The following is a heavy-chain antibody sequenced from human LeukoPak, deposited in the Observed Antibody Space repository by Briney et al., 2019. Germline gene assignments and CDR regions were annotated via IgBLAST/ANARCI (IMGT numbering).Heavy chain of an antibody. Sequence: GGSLRLSCAASGFTFSSYAMHWVRQAPGKGLEWVAVILYDGSNKYYADSVKGRFTISRDNSKNTLYLQMNSLRAEDTAVYYCARALRFLEWFNWFDPWGQGTLVTVSS. V-gene: IGHV3-30-3*01. CDR2: ILYDGSNK. CDR1: GFTFSSYA. D-gene: IGHD3-3*01. CDR3: ARALRFLEWFNWFDP. J-gene: IGHJ5*02.